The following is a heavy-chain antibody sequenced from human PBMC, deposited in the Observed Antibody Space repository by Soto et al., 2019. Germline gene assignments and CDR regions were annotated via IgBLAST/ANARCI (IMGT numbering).Heavy chain of an antibody. Sequence: PSETLSLTCAPYGGSFSGYYWSWIRQPPGRGLEWIGEINHSGSTNYNPSLTSRVTISVDTSKNQFSLKLSSVTAADTAVYSCARGPPPVPLDWFDPWGQGTLVTVSS. CDR3: ARGPPPVPLDWFDP. J-gene: IGHJ5*02. CDR1: GGSFSGYY. V-gene: IGHV4-34*01. D-gene: IGHD6-6*01. CDR2: INHSGST.